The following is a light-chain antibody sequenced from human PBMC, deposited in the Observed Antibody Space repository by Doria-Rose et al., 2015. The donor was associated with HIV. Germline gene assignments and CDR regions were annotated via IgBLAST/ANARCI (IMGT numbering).Light chain of an antibody. Sequence: SPGQSVTISCTGTSSDVGGYNYVSWYQQHPGKAPKVMIYEVSKRPSGVPDRFSGSKSGNTASLTVSGLQAEDEADYYCSSYADTNNLVFGGGTKLTVL. CDR1: SSDVGGYNY. CDR2: EVS. CDR3: SSYADTNNLV. V-gene: IGLV2-8*01. J-gene: IGLJ3*02.